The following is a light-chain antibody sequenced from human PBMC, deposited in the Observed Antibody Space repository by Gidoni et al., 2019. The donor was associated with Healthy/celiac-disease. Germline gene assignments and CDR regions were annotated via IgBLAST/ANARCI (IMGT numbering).Light chain of an antibody. CDR3: QQSYSTPWIT. CDR1: QSISSY. Sequence: DIQMTQSLSSLSASVGDRVPITCRASQSISSYLNWYQQKPGKAPKLLIYAASSLQSGVPSRFSSSGSGTDFTLTISSLQPEDFATYYCQQSYSTPWITFGGGTKVEIK. V-gene: IGKV1-39*01. CDR2: AAS. J-gene: IGKJ4*01.